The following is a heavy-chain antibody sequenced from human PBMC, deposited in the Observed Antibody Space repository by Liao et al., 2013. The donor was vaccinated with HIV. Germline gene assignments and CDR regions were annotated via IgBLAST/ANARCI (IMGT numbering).Heavy chain of an antibody. CDR1: GGSISSGSYY. CDR3: ARVVRGDTYYYYMDV. CDR2: IYYNGEV. V-gene: IGHV4-30-4*08. Sequence: QVQLQESGPGLVKPSQTLSLTCTVSGGSISSGSYYWSWIRQPAGKGLEWIGYIYYNGEVYSSPSLASRTSMSLDTSKNQFSLMLSSVTAADTAVYYCARVVRGDTYYYYMDVWGKGTTVAVSS. J-gene: IGHJ6*03. D-gene: IGHD4-17*01.